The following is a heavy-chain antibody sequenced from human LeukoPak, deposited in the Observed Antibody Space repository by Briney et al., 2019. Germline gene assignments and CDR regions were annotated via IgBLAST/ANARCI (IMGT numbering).Heavy chain of an antibody. J-gene: IGHJ2*01. CDR2: IYISGSA. Sequence: PSETLSLTCTVSGGSISSYYWSWIRQPAGKGLDWIGRIYISGSANYNPSLKSRVTMSVDTSKKRFSLKLSSVTAADTAVYYCARDNGEDWYFDLWGRGTLVTVSS. V-gene: IGHV4-4*07. D-gene: IGHD2-8*01. CDR1: GGSISSYY. CDR3: ARDNGEDWYFDL.